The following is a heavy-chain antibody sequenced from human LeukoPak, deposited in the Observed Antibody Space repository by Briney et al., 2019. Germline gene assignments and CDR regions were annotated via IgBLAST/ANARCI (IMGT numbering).Heavy chain of an antibody. CDR3: ARDGTGWPFSFDP. V-gene: IGHV4-4*07. CDR2: IYSSGST. J-gene: IGHJ5*02. Sequence: PSETLSLTCTVSGGSISGYYWSWIRKPAGKGLEWMGQIYSSGSTNYNPSLRSRVSMSVDTSKNQFSVKLTSVTAADTAVYYCARDGTGWPFSFDPWGQGTLVTVSS. CDR1: GGSISGYY. D-gene: IGHD1-1*01.